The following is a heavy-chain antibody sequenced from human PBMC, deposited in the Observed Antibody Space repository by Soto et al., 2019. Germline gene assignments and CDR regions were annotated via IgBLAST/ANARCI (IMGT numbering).Heavy chain of an antibody. V-gene: IGHV3-23*01. D-gene: IGHD1-26*01. CDR2: ISGSGDST. CDR1: GFTFSSYA. Sequence: EVQLLESGGGLVQPGGSLRLSCAASGFTFSSYAMSWVRQAPGKGLEWVSAISGSGDSTYYADAVKGRFTISSDSSKNTLYLQMNSLRAEDTAVYYCAKDLEVGATIFDYWGQGTLVTVSS. CDR3: AKDLEVGATIFDY. J-gene: IGHJ4*02.